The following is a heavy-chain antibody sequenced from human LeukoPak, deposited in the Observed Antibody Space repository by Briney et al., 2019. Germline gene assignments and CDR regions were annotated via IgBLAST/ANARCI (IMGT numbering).Heavy chain of an antibody. CDR1: GFSFSNSW. D-gene: IGHD3-22*01. J-gene: IGHJ4*02. CDR3: ARASGTDSSGYLQIDY. V-gene: IGHV3-74*01. CDR2: INSDGGDT. Sequence: GGSLRLSCAASGFSFSNSWMHWVRRAPGKGLVWVSRINSDGGDTTYADSVKGRFTISRDNAKNTLYLQMNSLRAEDTAMYYCARASGTDSSGYLQIDYWGQGTLVTVSS.